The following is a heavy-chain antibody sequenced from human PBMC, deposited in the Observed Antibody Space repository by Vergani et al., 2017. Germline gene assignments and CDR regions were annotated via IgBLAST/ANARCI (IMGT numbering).Heavy chain of an antibody. D-gene: IGHD6-6*01. CDR1: GGSISSYY. CDR3: ARGGIAARPYYYYYYMDG. J-gene: IGHJ6*03. CDR2: IYYSGST. V-gene: IGHV4-59*01. Sequence: QVQLQESGPGLVKPSETLSLTCTVSGGSISSYYWSWIRQPPGKGLEWIGYIYYSGSTNYNPSLKSRVTISVDTSKNQFSLKLSSVTAAATAVYYCARGGIAARPYYYYYYMDGWGKGTTVTVSS.